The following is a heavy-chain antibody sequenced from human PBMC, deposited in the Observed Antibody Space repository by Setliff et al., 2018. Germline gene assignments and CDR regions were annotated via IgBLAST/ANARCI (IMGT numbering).Heavy chain of an antibody. CDR1: GYIFNSYG. CDR2: ISSYNDVT. D-gene: IGHD2-8*01. V-gene: IGHV1-18*01. J-gene: IGHJ4*02. Sequence: GASVKVSCKASGYIFNSYGISWVRQAPGQGLEWMGWISSYNDVTNYAQRFQGRVTMTTDTSTSTAYMELRSLRSDDTAVYYCSRLVRYCTTTTCQRLSGDEYWGQGTLVTVSS. CDR3: SRLVRYCTTTTCQRLSGDEY.